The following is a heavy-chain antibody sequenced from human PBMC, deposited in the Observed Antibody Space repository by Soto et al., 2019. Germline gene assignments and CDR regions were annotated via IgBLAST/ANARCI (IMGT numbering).Heavy chain of an antibody. CDR3: AKENVPYYYQSGMDV. CDR2: TSYDGGDK. J-gene: IGHJ6*02. V-gene: IGHV3-30*18. CDR1: GFTFSNYV. Sequence: QVQLVESGGGVVQPGRSLRLSCAASGFTFSNYVMHWVRQAPGKGLEWVAATSYDGGDKYYVASVKGRFTISRDKSKSTLYLQMNSLRAEDTAVYYCAKENVPYYYQSGMDVWGLGTTVTVSS.